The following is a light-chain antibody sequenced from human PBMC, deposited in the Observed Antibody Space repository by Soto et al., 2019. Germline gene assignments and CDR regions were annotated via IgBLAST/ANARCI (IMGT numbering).Light chain of an antibody. J-gene: IGKJ4*01. Sequence: DIQMTQSPSSLSASVGDSVTITCRASQSINIYLSWYQQKPGKAPKLLINVASTLQGGVPSRFSGSGPGTEFTLAISSLQPEDSATYYCQQSFSTPQTFGGGTKVDIK. V-gene: IGKV1-39*01. CDR2: VAS. CDR1: QSINIY. CDR3: QQSFSTPQT.